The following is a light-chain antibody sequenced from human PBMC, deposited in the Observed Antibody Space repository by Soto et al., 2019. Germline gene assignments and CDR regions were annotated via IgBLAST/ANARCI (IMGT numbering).Light chain of an antibody. Sequence: DIQMTQSPSSLSASVGDRVTISCQANRDISNYLNWYQQEPGKAPKLLIYDASNLKSGVPSRFSGRGSGTDFTFTIDGLQTEDIATYYCQQYGDLKAYTFGQGTKLEIK. CDR2: DAS. J-gene: IGKJ2*01. CDR3: QQYGDLKAYT. CDR1: RDISNY. V-gene: IGKV1-33*01.